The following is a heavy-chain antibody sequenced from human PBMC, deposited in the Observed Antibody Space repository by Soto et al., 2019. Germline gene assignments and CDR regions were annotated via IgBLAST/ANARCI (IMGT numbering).Heavy chain of an antibody. CDR1: CGSMGRGWYY. V-gene: IGHV4-31*03. CDR2: IYYSGRT. Sequence: TLSVPCTVACGSMGRGWYYWSWIRQHPGKGLEWIGYIYYSGRTYYNPSLHSRVSIAVDTTENQSSLKLTSVTAADTSVYYCARGSFSSSSSCFDPWGRGSMGIVSS. CDR3: ARGSFSSSSSCFDP. D-gene: IGHD6-6*01. J-gene: IGHJ5*02.